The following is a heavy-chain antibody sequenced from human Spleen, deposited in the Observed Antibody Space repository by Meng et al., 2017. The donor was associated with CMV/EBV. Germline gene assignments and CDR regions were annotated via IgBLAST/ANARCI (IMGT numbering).Heavy chain of an antibody. CDR1: GGSISSTSYY. Sequence: SETLSLTCTVSGGSISSTSYYWGWIRQPPGKGLEWIGSIYYSVSTYYNPSLKSRVTISVDTSKNQFSLKLSSVTAADTAVYYCARYMTTGEDNWFDPWGQGTLVTVSS. J-gene: IGHJ5*02. D-gene: IGHD4-11*01. CDR2: IYYSVST. V-gene: IGHV4-39*07. CDR3: ARYMTTGEDNWFDP.